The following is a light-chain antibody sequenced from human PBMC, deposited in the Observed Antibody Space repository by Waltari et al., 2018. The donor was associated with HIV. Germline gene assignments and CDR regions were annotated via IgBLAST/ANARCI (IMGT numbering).Light chain of an antibody. J-gene: IGKJ1*01. CDR2: NAS. Sequence: DIQMTQSPSTLSASVGDRVTITCRASQNINNWLAWYQRKPGKAPSLLIYNASTLETVVPSRFSGRGSGTEFTRSSTNLQPEDLATYYCQQYDTYWAFGQGTTVDLK. CDR1: QNINNW. CDR3: QQYDTYWA. V-gene: IGKV1-5*03.